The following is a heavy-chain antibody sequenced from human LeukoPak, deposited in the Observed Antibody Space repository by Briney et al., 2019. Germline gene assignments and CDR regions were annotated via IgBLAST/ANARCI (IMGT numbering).Heavy chain of an antibody. D-gene: IGHD6-6*01. CDR2: IYTSGGT. V-gene: IGHV4-4*09. Sequence: SETLSLTCTVSGDSISSYYWSWIRQPPGKGLEWIGYIYTSGGTNYTPSLKGRVTISIDTSKNQFSLKLSSVTAADSAVYYCARLTRLSTSPDRYYLDYWGQGILVTVSS. J-gene: IGHJ4*02. CDR1: GDSISSYY. CDR3: ARLTRLSTSPDRYYLDY.